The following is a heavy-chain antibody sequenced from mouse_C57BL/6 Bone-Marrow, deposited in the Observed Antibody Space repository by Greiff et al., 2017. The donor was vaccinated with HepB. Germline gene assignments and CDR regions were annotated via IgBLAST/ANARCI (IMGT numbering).Heavy chain of an antibody. Sequence: QVQLQQSGAELARPGASVKMSCKASGYTFTSYTMHWVKQRPGQGLEWIGYINPSSGYTKYNQKFKDNATLTADKSSSTAYMQLSSLTSEDSAVYYCARGITTVGVAYWGQGTLVTVSA. J-gene: IGHJ3*01. CDR3: ARGITTVGVAY. V-gene: IGHV1-4*01. CDR1: GYTFTSYT. D-gene: IGHD1-1*01. CDR2: INPSSGYT.